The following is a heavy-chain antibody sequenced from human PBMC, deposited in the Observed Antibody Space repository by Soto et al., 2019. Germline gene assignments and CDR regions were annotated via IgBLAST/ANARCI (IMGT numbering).Heavy chain of an antibody. CDR1: GFIFSSYP. Sequence: GESLKISCAASGFIFSSYPMSWVRHAPGRGLQWLSTISGSGDRAFYADSVRGRFTISRDSSKNTLYLQMNSLGAEDTAIYYCAKESWKDYFENWGQGTLVTVSS. J-gene: IGHJ4*02. CDR3: AKESWKDYFEN. CDR2: ISGSGDRA. V-gene: IGHV3-23*01. D-gene: IGHD1-1*01.